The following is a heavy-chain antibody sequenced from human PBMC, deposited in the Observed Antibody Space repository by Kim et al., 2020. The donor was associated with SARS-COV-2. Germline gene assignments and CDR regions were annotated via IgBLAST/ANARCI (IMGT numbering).Heavy chain of an antibody. D-gene: IGHD3-16*01. V-gene: IGHV3-23*01. CDR3: ARPPLGGWSGIDY. CDR2: ISGSGGST. Sequence: GGSLRLSCAASGFTFSSYVMSWVRQAPGKGLEWVSAISGSGGSTYYADSVKGRFTISRDNSKNTLYLQMNSLRAEDTAVYYCARPPLGGWSGIDYWGQGTLVTVSS. J-gene: IGHJ4*02. CDR1: GFTFSSYV.